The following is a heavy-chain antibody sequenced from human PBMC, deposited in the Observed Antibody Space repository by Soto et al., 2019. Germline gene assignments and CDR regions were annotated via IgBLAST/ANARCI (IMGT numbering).Heavy chain of an antibody. CDR2: ISSTGSNI. V-gene: IGHV3-48*02. Sequence: EVQLVESGGGLVQPGGSLRLSCAAYGFTFSSDSMNWVRQAPGKGLEWVSYISSTGSNIYYADSVKGRFTISRDNAKNSLHLQMNSLRDEDTAVYYCAREYSSSSGRAFDIWGQGTMVTVSS. D-gene: IGHD6-6*01. CDR1: GFTFSSDS. J-gene: IGHJ3*02. CDR3: AREYSSSSGRAFDI.